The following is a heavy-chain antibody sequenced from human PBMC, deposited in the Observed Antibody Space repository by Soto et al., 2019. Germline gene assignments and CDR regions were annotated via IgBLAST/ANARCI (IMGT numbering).Heavy chain of an antibody. J-gene: IGHJ4*02. CDR2: IIPIFGTA. V-gene: IGHV1-69*13. CDR1: GGTFSSYS. D-gene: IGHD1-26*01. CDR3: ARDGGRHSGGIDY. Sequence: ASVKVSCKASGGTFSSYSINWVRQAPGQGLEWMGEIIPIFGTANYAQKFQGRVTTTADESTSTAYMELSSLRSEDTAVYYCARDGGRHSGGIDYWGQGTLVTVSS.